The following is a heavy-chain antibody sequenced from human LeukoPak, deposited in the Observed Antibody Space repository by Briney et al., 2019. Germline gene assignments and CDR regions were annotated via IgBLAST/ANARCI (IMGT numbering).Heavy chain of an antibody. CDR1: GFTFSSYW. CDR2: INSDGSST. J-gene: IGHJ4*02. V-gene: IGHV3-74*01. D-gene: IGHD5-18*01. CDR3: ARADTAMVYDYFDY. Sequence: GGSLRLSCAASGFTFSSYWMHWVRQAPGKRLGWVSRINSDGSSTSYADSVKGRFTISRDNAKNTLYLQMNSLRAEDTAVYYCARADTAMVYDYFDYWGQGTLVTVSS.